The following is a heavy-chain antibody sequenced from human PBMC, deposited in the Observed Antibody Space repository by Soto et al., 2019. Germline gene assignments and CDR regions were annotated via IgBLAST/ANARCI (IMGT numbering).Heavy chain of an antibody. D-gene: IGHD6-13*01. CDR3: ARHRSPYSSSWYRLVYNWFDP. CDR1: GGSISSSSYY. V-gene: IGHV4-39*01. J-gene: IGHJ5*02. Sequence: SETLSLTCTVSGGSISSSSYYWGWIRQPPGKGLEWIGSIYYSGSTYYNPSLKSRVTISVDTSKNQFSLKLSSVTAADTAVYYCARHRSPYSSSWYRLVYNWFDPCGQGTLVTVS. CDR2: IYYSGST.